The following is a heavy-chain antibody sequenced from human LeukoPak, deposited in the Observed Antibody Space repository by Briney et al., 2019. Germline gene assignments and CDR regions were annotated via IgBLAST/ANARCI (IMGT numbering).Heavy chain of an antibody. CDR2: ISAGGGSA. CDR1: GCTFSSDA. J-gene: IGHJ4*02. V-gene: IGHV3-23*01. Sequence: GGSLRLSCAASGCTFSSDAMTWVRQAPGKGLEWVSGISAGGGSAFYADSVKGRFTISRDNSRNTLYLRMSRPRAEDAAVYYCAKEISGATSGTYWGQGTLVTVSS. CDR3: AKEISGATSGTY. D-gene: IGHD6-25*01.